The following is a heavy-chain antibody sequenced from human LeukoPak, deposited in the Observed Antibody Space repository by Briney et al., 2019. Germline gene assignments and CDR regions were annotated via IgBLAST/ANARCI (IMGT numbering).Heavy chain of an antibody. D-gene: IGHD3-10*01. CDR1: GFTFSSYA. CDR3: AKGGYYGPRYFDP. Sequence: GGSLRLSCAASGFTFSSYAVTWVRQAPGKGQEWVSAISGTGGSTFYADSVKGRFTISRDNSKNTLYLQMNSLRADDTAVYYCAKGGYYGPRYFDPWGRGTLVTVSS. CDR2: ISGTGGST. V-gene: IGHV3-23*01. J-gene: IGHJ2*01.